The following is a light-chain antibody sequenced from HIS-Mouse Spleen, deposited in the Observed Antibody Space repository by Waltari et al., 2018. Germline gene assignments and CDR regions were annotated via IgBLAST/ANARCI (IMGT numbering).Light chain of an antibody. CDR1: RSDVGGYNY. J-gene: IGLJ1*01. V-gene: IGLV2-14*03. CDR3: SSYTSSSTYV. CDR2: DIS. Sequence: QSALTQPASVSGSPGQSITISCTGTRSDVGGYNYFSCYQQHPGKAPKLMIYDISNRPSGVSNRFSGSKSGNTASLTISGLQAEDEADYYCSSYTSSSTYVFGTGTKVTVL.